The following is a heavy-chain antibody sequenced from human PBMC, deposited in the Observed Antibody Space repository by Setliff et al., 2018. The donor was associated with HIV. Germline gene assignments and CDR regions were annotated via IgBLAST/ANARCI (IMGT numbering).Heavy chain of an antibody. CDR2: INHRGIA. CDR3: ARAQIAAPRPYEY. Sequence: PSETLSLTCAVYGGSFSGYYWTWIRQSPSRLEWIGEINHRGIANSSPSLKSRVTISIDTSKNQFSLRLTSVTAADTALYYCARAQIAAPRPYEYWGQGTLVTVSS. J-gene: IGHJ4*02. V-gene: IGHV4-34*01. CDR1: GGSFSGYY. D-gene: IGHD6-6*01.